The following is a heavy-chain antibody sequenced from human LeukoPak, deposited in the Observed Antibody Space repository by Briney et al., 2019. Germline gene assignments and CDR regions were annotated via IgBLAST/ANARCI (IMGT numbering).Heavy chain of an antibody. CDR2: ICGSGGST. D-gene: IGHD3-3*01. J-gene: IGHJ3*02. CDR3: AKASKEHDFWSGYYGNDAFDI. Sequence: PGGSLRLSCAASGFTFSSYAMSWVRQAPGKGLEWVSDICGSGGSTYYADSVRGRFTISRDNSKNTLYLQVNSLRAEDTSVYYCAKASKEHDFWSGYYGNDAFDIWGQGTMVTVSS. V-gene: IGHV3-23*01. CDR1: GFTFSSYA.